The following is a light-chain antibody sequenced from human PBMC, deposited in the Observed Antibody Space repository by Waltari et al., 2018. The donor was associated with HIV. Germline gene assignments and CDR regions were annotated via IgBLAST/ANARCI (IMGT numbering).Light chain of an antibody. Sequence: EILMTQSPATLSVSPGERATLSCRASQSVSSNLAWYQQKPGQAPRLLIYGASTRATGIPTRLSGSGSGTEFTLTISSLQSEDFAVYYCQQYNNWPPWTFGQGTKVEIK. CDR2: GAS. J-gene: IGKJ1*01. CDR1: QSVSSN. CDR3: QQYNNWPPWT. V-gene: IGKV3-15*01.